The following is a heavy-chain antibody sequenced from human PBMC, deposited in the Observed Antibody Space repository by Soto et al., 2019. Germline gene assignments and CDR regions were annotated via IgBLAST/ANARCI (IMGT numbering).Heavy chain of an antibody. Sequence: ASVKVSCKASGYTFTSYGISWVRQAPGQGLEWMGWISAYNGNTNYAQKLQGRVTMTTDTSTSTTYMELRSLRSDDTAVYYCARILARPSWFDPWGQGTLLTVSS. CDR1: GYTFTSYG. J-gene: IGHJ5*02. CDR3: ARILARPSWFDP. V-gene: IGHV1-18*01. D-gene: IGHD6-6*01. CDR2: ISAYNGNT.